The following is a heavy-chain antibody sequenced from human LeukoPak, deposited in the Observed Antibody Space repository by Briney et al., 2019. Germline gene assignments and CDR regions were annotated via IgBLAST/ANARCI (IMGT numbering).Heavy chain of an antibody. Sequence: GGSLRLSCAASEFTVSSNYMSWVRQAPGKGLEWVSIIYSGGSTYYADSVEGRFTISRDNSKNTLYLQMNSLRAEDTAVYYCARDMCSDCPDGYWGQGTLVTVSS. CDR2: IYSGGST. D-gene: IGHD6-19*01. J-gene: IGHJ4*02. V-gene: IGHV3-53*01. CDR1: EFTVSSNY. CDR3: ARDMCSDCPDGY.